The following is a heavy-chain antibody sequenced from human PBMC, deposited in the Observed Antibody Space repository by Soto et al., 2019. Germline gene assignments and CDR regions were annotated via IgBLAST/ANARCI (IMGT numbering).Heavy chain of an antibody. CDR2: IYYSGST. CDR3: ARDMGRWPPYGMDV. CDR1: GGSISSGGYY. D-gene: IGHD3-10*01. V-gene: IGHV4-31*03. Sequence: SETLSLTCTVSGGSISSGGYYWSWIRQDPGKGLEWIGYIYYSGSTYYNPSLKSRVTISVDTSKNQFSLKLSSVTAADTAVYYCARDMGRWPPYGMDVWGQGTTVTVSS. J-gene: IGHJ6*02.